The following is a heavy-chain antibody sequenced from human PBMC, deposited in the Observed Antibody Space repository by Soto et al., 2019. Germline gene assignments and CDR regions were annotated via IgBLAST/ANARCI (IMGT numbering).Heavy chain of an antibody. J-gene: IGHJ3*02. CDR3: AKDPNGNYVGGFDM. V-gene: IGHV3-23*01. Sequence: VQLLESGGDLVQPGGSLRLSCVGSGFNFRPYAMSWVRQAPGKGLDWVSGISSSGDRTYYADSVKGRFTISRDNSKNLLILEMYSLRSDDTALYYCAKDPNGNYVGGFDMRGPGTMVTVSS. CDR1: GFNFRPYA. D-gene: IGHD1-7*01. CDR2: ISSSGDRT.